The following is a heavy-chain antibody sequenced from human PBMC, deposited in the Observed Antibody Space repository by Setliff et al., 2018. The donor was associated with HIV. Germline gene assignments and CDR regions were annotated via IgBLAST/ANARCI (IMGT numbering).Heavy chain of an antibody. Sequence: SETLSLTCTVSSDSIRFYYWTWIRQPPGKGLEWIGNVYYTGSTNYNPSLKSRVTISVDTSKNQFSLKLGSVTAADTAVYFCARRFEQWLAFDYWGQGTLVTVSS. CDR3: ARRFEQWLAFDY. J-gene: IGHJ4*02. D-gene: IGHD6-19*01. CDR2: VYYTGST. CDR1: SDSIRFYY. V-gene: IGHV4-59*08.